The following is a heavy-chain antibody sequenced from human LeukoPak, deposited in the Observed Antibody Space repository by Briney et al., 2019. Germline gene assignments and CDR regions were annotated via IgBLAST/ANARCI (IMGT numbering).Heavy chain of an antibody. Sequence: PSETLSLTCTVVGGAVSCYYWSWIRQPAAQGLELIGYIYYSGSTYYNPSLKSRVTISVDTSKNQFSLKLSSVTAADTAVYYCATTLGSGYSSRGAFDIWGQGTMVTVSS. D-gene: IGHD3-3*01. J-gene: IGHJ3*02. V-gene: IGHV4-59*06. CDR3: ATTLGSGYSSRGAFDI. CDR2: IYYSGST. CDR1: GGAVSCYY.